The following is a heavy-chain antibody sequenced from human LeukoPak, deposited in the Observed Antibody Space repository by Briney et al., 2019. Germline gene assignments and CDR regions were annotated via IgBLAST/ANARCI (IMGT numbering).Heavy chain of an antibody. J-gene: IGHJ3*02. CDR3: ARDWALYSYGYTFDAFDI. V-gene: IGHV4-4*07. CDR2: LYISGST. CDR1: GGSISSYY. D-gene: IGHD5-18*01. Sequence: SETLSLTCTVSGGSISSYYWSWIRQPAGKGREWIGRLYISGSTNYNPSLESRVTLSVDTSKNQFSLKLSSVTAADTAVYYCARDWALYSYGYTFDAFDIWGQGTMVTVSS.